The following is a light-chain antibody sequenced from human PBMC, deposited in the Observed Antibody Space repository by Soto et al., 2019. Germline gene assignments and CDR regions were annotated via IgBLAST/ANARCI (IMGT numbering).Light chain of an antibody. CDR3: CSYTSFSTYV. V-gene: IGLV2-14*03. CDR1: SIDVGGTNH. Sequence: QSALTQPASVSGSPGQSITISCSGTSIDVGGTNHVSWYLQHPGEAPKLIMYDVSNRPSGGSDRFFGSKADNTATLTVSGLQAEDEADYYCCSYTSFSTYVFGTGTKLTVL. J-gene: IGLJ1*01. CDR2: DVS.